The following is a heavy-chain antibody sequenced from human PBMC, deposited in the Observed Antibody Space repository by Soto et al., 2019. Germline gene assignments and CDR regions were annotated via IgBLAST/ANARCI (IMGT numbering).Heavy chain of an antibody. CDR1: GYTFTAYY. CDR2: INPKFGDT. Sequence: QVQLVQSGAEVKEPGDSVRVSCEASGYTFTAYYIHWVRQVPGQGLEWMGWINPKFGDTTYAQDFQGSFTMTRDMSISTVYMELSRLTSDDTAIYYCARNMDYYYGPGSGNGHGVWGQGTTVTVFS. J-gene: IGHJ6*02. V-gene: IGHV1-2*02. CDR3: ARNMDYYYGPGSGNGHGV. D-gene: IGHD3-10*01.